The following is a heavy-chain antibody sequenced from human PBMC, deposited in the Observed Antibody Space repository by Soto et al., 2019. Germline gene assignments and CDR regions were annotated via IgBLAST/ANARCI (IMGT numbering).Heavy chain of an antibody. J-gene: IGHJ4*02. CDR3: ITVSFSSTY. V-gene: IGHV3-15*07. CDR1: GFTFSNSW. CDR2: IIRKIEGATK. D-gene: IGHD2-2*01. Sequence: EVPLVESGGGLAKPGGSLSLSCEASGFTFSNSWMNWVRQAPGKGLEWVGIIIRKIEGATKDYAAPVKGRFTIARDHSKHTLYLQMDSLKTEDTAVYYCITVSFSSTYWGKGPLVTVSS.